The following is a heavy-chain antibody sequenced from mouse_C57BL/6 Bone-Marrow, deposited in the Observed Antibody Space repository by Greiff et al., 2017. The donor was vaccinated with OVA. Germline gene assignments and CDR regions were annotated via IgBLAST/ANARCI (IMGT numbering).Heavy chain of an antibody. CDR1: GYAFSSSW. V-gene: IGHV1-82*01. D-gene: IGHD2-2*01. Sequence: QVQLKESGPELVKPGASVKISCKASGYAFSSSWMNWVKQRPGKGLEWIGRIYPGDGDTTYNGKFKGKATLTADKSSSTASMQLSSLTSEDSAVYFCVSMVTTWYGDVWGTGTTVTVSS. J-gene: IGHJ1*03. CDR2: IYPGDGDT. CDR3: VSMVTTWYGDV.